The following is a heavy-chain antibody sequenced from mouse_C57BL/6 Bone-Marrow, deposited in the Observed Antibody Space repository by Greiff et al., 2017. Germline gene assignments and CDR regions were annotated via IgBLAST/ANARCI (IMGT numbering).Heavy chain of an antibody. Sequence: VQLQQSGAELVRPGASVKLSCTASGFNIKDDYMHWVKQRPEQGLEWIGWIDPENGDTEYASKFQGKATITADTSSNTAYLQLSSLTSEDTAVYYCTTRASYGCFDYWGQGTTLTVSS. J-gene: IGHJ2*01. V-gene: IGHV14-4*01. CDR3: TTRASYGCFDY. CDR2: IDPENGDT. D-gene: IGHD2-2*01. CDR1: GFNIKDDY.